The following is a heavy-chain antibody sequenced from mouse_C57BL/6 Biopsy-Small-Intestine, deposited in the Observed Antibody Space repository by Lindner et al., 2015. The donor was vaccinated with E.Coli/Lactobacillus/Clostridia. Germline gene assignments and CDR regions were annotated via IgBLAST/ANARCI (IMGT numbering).Heavy chain of an antibody. J-gene: IGHJ3*01. CDR1: GYTFTSYA. V-gene: IGHV1-84*02. Sequence: SVKVSCKASGYTFTSYAMHWVRQAPGQRLEWMGWINAGNGNTRYSQKFQARVTITRDTSASTAYMELSSLRSEDTAVYYCARPQSPIYYYDSSNENDAFDIWGQGTMVTVSS. CDR3: ARPQSPIYYYDSSNENDAFDI. CDR2: INAGNGNT. D-gene: IGHD1-1*01.